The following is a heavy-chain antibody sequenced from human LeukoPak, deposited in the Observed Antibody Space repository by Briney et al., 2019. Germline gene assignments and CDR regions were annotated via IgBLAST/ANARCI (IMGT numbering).Heavy chain of an antibody. J-gene: IGHJ4*02. D-gene: IGHD6-6*01. V-gene: IGHV3-30-3*01. CDR3: ARVVGSSSSPTGY. CDR1: GFTFSSYA. CDR2: ISYDGSKK. Sequence: GGSLRLSCAASGFTFSSYAMHWVRQAPGKGLEWVAVISYDGSKKYYADSVKGRFTISRDNSKNTLYLQMNSLRAEDTAVYYCARVVGSSSSPTGYWGQGTLVTVSS.